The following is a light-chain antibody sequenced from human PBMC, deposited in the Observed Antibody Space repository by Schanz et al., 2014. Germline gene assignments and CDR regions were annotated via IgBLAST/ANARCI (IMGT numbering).Light chain of an antibody. CDR2: DVD. CDR1: SSDVGGYNS. V-gene: IGLV2-14*03. Sequence: QSALTQPASVSGSPGQSITISCTGTSSDVGGYNSVSWYQQHPGKAPKLMIYDVDRRPSAVSTRFSGSKTGNTASLTISGLQSEDEADYYCSSHTSSNTWVFGGGTKLTVL. CDR3: SSHTSSNTWV. J-gene: IGLJ3*02.